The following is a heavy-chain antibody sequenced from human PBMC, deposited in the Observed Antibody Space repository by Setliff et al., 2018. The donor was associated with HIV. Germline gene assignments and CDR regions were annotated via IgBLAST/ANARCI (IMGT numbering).Heavy chain of an antibody. Sequence: SETLSLTCAVSGYSISSGYYWGWIRQPPGKGLEWIGSIYHSGSTYDSPSLKSRVTISVDTSKNQFSLKRSSVTAADTAIYYRARTYSSNWYIDYWGQGTLVTVSS. CDR3: ARTYSSNWYIDY. V-gene: IGHV4-38-2*01. CDR1: GYSISSGYY. CDR2: IYHSGST. J-gene: IGHJ4*02. D-gene: IGHD6-13*01.